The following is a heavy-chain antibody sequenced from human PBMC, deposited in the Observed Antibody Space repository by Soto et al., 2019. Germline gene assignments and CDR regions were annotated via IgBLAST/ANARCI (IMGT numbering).Heavy chain of an antibody. CDR2: IKQDGSEK. Sequence: EVQLVESGGGLVQPGGSLRLSCAASGFTFSSYWMSWVRQAPGKGLEWVANIKQDGSEKYNVDFVKGRFTISRDIAKNSLYLQMNSLRVEYTAVYYCARAYGSGSLSGYWGQGTLVTVSS. D-gene: IGHD3-10*01. J-gene: IGHJ4*02. CDR1: GFTFSSYW. V-gene: IGHV3-7*01. CDR3: ARAYGSGSLSGY.